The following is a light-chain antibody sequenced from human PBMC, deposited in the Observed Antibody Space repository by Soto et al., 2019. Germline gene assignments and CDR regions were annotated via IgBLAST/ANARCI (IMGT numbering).Light chain of an antibody. CDR1: QTVRNN. Sequence: EFVLTQSPGTLSLSPGERATLSCRASQTVRNNYLAWYQQKPGQAPRLLIYDASSRATGIPARFSGSGSGTEFTLTISSLQSEDFAVYYCQQYNNWWTFGQGTKVEIK. CDR3: QQYNNWWT. J-gene: IGKJ1*01. CDR2: DAS. V-gene: IGKV3-15*01.